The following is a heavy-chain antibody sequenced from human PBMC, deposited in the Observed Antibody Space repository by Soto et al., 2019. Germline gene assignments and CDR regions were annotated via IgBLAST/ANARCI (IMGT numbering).Heavy chain of an antibody. J-gene: IGHJ3*02. V-gene: IGHV3-48*03. CDR1: GFTFSSYE. Sequence: PGGSLRLSCAASGFTFSSYEMNWVRQAPGKGLEWVSYISSSGSTIYYADSVKGRFTISRDNAKNSLYLQMNSLRAEDTAVYYCARDRTYYSSQGLDAFDIWGQGTMVTVSS. CDR2: ISSSGSTI. D-gene: IGHD6-13*01. CDR3: ARDRTYYSSQGLDAFDI.